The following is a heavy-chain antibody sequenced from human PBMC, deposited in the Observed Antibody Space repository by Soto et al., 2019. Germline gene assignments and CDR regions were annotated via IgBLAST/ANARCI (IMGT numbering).Heavy chain of an antibody. CDR2: IKSRALGETT. V-gene: IGHV3-15*02. CDR1: GFTFSNAW. D-gene: IGHD7-27*01. CDR3: ATSAAVSGVVFDH. Sequence: VQLVESGGASVETGGSLRLTCAASGFTFSNAWMTWVRQAPGKGLEWVGRIKSRALGETTDYAAPVKGRFTISRDDSETTLSLQLTSLETEDTAVYYCATSAAVSGVVFDHWGQGTLVTVSS. J-gene: IGHJ4*02.